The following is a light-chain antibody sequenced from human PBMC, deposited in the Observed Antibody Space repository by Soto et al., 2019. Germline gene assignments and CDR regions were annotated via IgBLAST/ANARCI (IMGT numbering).Light chain of an antibody. Sequence: DIQMTQSPVSLHVSVGDSVTISCRASQGISNFVAWYQHKVGKSPTLLIYAASALESGIPSRFSGSGSGTDFNLTISSLQPEDVATYYCQKYDSAPLAFGQGTKVELK. V-gene: IGKV1-27*01. J-gene: IGKJ1*01. CDR3: QKYDSAPLA. CDR2: AAS. CDR1: QGISNF.